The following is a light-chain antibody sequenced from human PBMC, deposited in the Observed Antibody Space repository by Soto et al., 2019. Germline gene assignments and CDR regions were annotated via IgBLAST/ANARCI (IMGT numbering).Light chain of an antibody. V-gene: IGKV3-15*01. Sequence: EIVMTQSPATLSVSPGERATLSCRASESLSSNLAWYQQKPGQAPRLLIYGVSTRATSVPARFSGSGSGTEFTLTISSLQSEDFAVYYCEQYNSWPPVTFGQGTKLEIK. CDR1: ESLSSN. J-gene: IGKJ2*01. CDR2: GVS. CDR3: EQYNSWPPVT.